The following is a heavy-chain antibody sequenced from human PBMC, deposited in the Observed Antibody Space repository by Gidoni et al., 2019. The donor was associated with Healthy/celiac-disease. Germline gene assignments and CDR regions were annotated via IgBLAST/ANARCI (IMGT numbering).Heavy chain of an antibody. J-gene: IGHJ4*02. D-gene: IGHD3-22*01. Sequence: QVQLQESGPGLVKPAQTMSLTCTVAGGTISSGDYYWSWIRQAPGKGLELIGYIYYSGSTYYNPALKSRVTISVDPSKNQFSLKLSSVTAADPAVYYCARSSYDSSGYYSNWGQGTLVTVSS. V-gene: IGHV4-30-4*01. CDR1: GGTISSGDYY. CDR3: ARSSYDSSGYYSN. CDR2: IYYSGST.